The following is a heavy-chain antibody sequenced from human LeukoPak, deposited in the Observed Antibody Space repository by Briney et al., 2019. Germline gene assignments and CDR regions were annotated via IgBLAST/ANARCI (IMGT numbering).Heavy chain of an antibody. Sequence: SETLSLTCTVSGGSISSGGYYWSWIRQHPGKGLEWIGYIYYSGSTYYNPSLKSRVTISVDTSKNQFSLKLSSVTAADTAVYYCARDSLTTYCSGGSCYSEGSHDYWGQGTLVTVSS. CDR3: ARDSLTTYCSGGSCYSEGSHDY. V-gene: IGHV4-31*03. CDR1: GGSISSGGYY. D-gene: IGHD2-15*01. CDR2: IYYSGST. J-gene: IGHJ4*02.